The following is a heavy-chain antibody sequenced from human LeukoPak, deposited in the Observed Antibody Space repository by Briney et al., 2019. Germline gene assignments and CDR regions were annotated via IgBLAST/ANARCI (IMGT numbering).Heavy chain of an antibody. V-gene: IGHV3-30*02. Sequence: GGSLRLSCAASGFTFSSYWMSWVRQAPGKGLEWVAFIRYDGSDKYYADSVKGRFTISRDSSKNTVYLQMNSLRDEDTAVYYCATSPYRGGTSWTEFDYWGQGTLVTVSS. J-gene: IGHJ4*02. CDR2: IRYDGSDK. CDR3: ATSPYRGGTSWTEFDY. CDR1: GFTFSSYW. D-gene: IGHD6-13*01.